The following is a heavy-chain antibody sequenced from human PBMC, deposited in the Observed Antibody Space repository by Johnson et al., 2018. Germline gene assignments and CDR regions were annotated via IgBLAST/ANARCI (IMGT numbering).Heavy chain of an antibody. V-gene: IGHV3-66*02. CDR3: ARTTRGAFDI. CDR2: LYSEGST. D-gene: IGHD4-17*01. CDR1: GFSVSGDY. J-gene: IGHJ3*02. Sequence: VQLVESGGGLVQPGGSLRLSCAASGFSVSGDYMNWVRQAPGKGLEWVSVLYSEGSTPYADSVKGRFTVSRDISKNTLYLQMSSLRAEDTAVYFCARTTRGAFDIWGQGTMVTVYS.